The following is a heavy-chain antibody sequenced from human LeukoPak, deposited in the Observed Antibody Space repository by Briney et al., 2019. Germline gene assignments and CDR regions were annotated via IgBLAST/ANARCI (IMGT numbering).Heavy chain of an antibody. V-gene: IGHV1-46*01. CDR1: GYTFTSYY. J-gene: IGHJ6*04. D-gene: IGHD2-21*01. CDR2: INPSGGST. CDR3: ARNLGRVEEGDSDGAIYYYYYYGLDV. Sequence: ASVKVSCKASGYTFTSYYMHWVRQAPGQGLEWMGIINPSGGSTTYAQRFQGRVTMTRDTSTSTLYMELSSLRSEDTAVYYCARNLGRVEEGDSDGAIYYYYYYGLDVWGKGTTVTVSS.